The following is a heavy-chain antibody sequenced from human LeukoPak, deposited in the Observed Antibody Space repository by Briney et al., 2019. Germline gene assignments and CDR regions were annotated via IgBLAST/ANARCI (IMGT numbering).Heavy chain of an antibody. D-gene: IGHD6-6*01. CDR2: IKGTGLTT. J-gene: IGHJ6*03. V-gene: IGHV3-11*04. CDR1: GFTFSDYY. Sequence: GGSLRLSCAASGFTFSDYYMSWIRQAPGKGLEWVSTIKGTGLTTYYADSVKGRFTISRDNAKNSLYLQMNSLRAEDTAVYYCARSEYSSSFLYYYYYMDVWGKGTTVTVSS. CDR3: ARSEYSSSFLYYYYYMDV.